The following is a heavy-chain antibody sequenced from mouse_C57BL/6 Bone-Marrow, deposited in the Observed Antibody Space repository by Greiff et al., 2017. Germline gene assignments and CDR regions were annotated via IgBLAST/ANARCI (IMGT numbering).Heavy chain of an antibody. V-gene: IGHV1-72*01. CDR3: ARWGYYGSSWFAN. Sequence: QVQLKQPGAELVKPGASVKLSCKASGYTFTSYWMHWVKQRPGRGLEWIGRIDPNSGGTKYNEKFKSKATLTVDKPSSPAYMQLSSLTSEDSAVYYGARWGYYGSSWFANGGQGTLVTVSA. CDR2: IDPNSGGT. CDR1: GYTFTSYW. D-gene: IGHD1-1*01. J-gene: IGHJ3*01.